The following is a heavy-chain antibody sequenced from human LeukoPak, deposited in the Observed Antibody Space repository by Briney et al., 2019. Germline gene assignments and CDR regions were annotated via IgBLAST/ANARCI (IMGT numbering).Heavy chain of an antibody. J-gene: IGHJ4*02. CDR2: IYSGGST. CDR3: ARDCVDYYDSSGYPDY. CDR1: GFTVSSNY. D-gene: IGHD3-22*01. Sequence: GGSLRLSCAASGFTVSSNYMSWVRQAPGKGLEWVSVIYSGGSTYYADSVKGRFTISRDNSKNTLYLQMNSLRAEDTAVYYCARDCVDYYDSSGYPDYWGQGTLVTVSS. V-gene: IGHV3-66*01.